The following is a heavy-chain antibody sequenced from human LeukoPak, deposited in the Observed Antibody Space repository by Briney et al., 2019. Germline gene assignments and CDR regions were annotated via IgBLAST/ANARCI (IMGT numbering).Heavy chain of an antibody. CDR1: GGSISSYY. Sequence: SETLSLTCTVSGGSISSYYWSWIWQPAGKGLEWIGRIYTSGSTNYNPSLKSRVTMSVDTSKNQFSLKLSSVTAADTAVYYCARIERKYYYDSSGYYYGDNYYYYMDVWGKGTTVTVSS. CDR3: ARIERKYYYDSSGYYYGDNYYYYMDV. CDR2: IYTSGST. D-gene: IGHD3-22*01. J-gene: IGHJ6*03. V-gene: IGHV4-4*07.